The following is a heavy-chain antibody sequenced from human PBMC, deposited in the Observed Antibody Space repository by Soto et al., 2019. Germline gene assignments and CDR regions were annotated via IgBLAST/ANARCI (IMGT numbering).Heavy chain of an antibody. CDR3: ARVRRVGYYPFSGMDV. Sequence: QPVGSLRLSCAASGFTFSSYAMHWVRQAPGKGLEWVAVISYDGSNKYYADSVKGRFTISRDNSKNTLYLQMNSLRAEDTAVYYCARVRRVGYYPFSGMDVWGQGTTVTVSS. V-gene: IGHV3-30-3*01. J-gene: IGHJ6*02. CDR1: GFTFSSYA. D-gene: IGHD3-22*01. CDR2: ISYDGSNK.